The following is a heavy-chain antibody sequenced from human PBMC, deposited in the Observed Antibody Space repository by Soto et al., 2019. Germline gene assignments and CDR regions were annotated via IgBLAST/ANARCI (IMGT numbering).Heavy chain of an antibody. J-gene: IGHJ6*02. CDR2: ISGSGGST. D-gene: IGHD6-19*01. V-gene: IGHV3-23*01. CDR3: AKDPLQVYSSGWYPYYYGMDV. Sequence: GGSLRLSCAASGFTFSSYAMSWVRQAPGKGLEWVSAISGSGGSTYYADSVKGRFTISRDNSKNTLYLQMNSLRAEDTAVYYCAKDPLQVYSSGWYPYYYGMDVWGQGTTVTVSS. CDR1: GFTFSSYA.